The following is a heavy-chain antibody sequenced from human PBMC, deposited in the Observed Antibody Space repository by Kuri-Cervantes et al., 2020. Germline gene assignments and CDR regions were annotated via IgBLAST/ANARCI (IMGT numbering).Heavy chain of an antibody. V-gene: IGHV4-59*01. Sequence: SETLSLTCTVSGGSISSYYWSWIRQPPGKGLEWMGYIYYSGSTNYNPSLKSRVTISVDTSKNQFSLKLSSVTAADTAVYYCARTNDAFDIWGQGTMVTVSS. CDR1: GGSISSYY. J-gene: IGHJ3*02. CDR3: ARTNDAFDI. CDR2: IYYSGST.